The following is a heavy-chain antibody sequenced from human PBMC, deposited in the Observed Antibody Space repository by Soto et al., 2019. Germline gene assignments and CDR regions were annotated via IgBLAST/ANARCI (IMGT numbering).Heavy chain of an antibody. CDR2: INAGNGNT. V-gene: IGHV1-3*01. Sequence: ASVKVSCKASGYTFTSYAMHWVRQAPGQRLEWMGWINAGNGNTKYSQKFQGRVTITRDTSASTAYMELSSLRSEDTAVYYCASVLSGWYWLVYWGQGILVTLSS. J-gene: IGHJ4*02. CDR1: GYTFTSYA. D-gene: IGHD6-19*01. CDR3: ASVLSGWYWLVY.